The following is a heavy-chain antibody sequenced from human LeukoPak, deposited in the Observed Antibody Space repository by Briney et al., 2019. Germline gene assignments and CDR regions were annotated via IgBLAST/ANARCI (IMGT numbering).Heavy chain of an antibody. CDR2: IYSGGST. J-gene: IGHJ4*02. D-gene: IGHD6-19*01. V-gene: IGHV3-53*01. Sequence: GGSLRLSCAASGFTVSSSYMSWVRQAPGKGLEWVSVIYSGGSTYYADSVKGRFTISRDNSKSTLYLQMNSLRAEDTAVYYCARGRTGSPIYRGQGTLVTVSS. CDR3: ARGRTGSPIY. CDR1: GFTVSSSY.